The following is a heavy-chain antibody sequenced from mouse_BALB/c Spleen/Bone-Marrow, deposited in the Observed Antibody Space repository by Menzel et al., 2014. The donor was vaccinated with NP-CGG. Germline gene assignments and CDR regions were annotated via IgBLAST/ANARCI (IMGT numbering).Heavy chain of an antibody. CDR3: GRGGLLHCVEY. J-gene: IGHJ4*01. Sequence: EVQQQQAGPALVKPGASVKISCKASGYSFTGYFMNWVKHHHGKIREWIGLINPYNGDSFYNYKFMGKATLTVSKSSNRAKMELLSLTSEDSVVYYFGRGGLLHCVEYWGQVTSVTVSS. D-gene: IGHD1-1*01. CDR1: GYSFTGYF. CDR2: INPYNGDS. V-gene: IGHV1-37*01.